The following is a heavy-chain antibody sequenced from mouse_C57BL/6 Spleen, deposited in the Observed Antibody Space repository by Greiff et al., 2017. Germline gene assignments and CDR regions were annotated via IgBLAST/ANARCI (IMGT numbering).Heavy chain of an antibody. J-gene: IGHJ3*01. CDR1: GYTFTSYW. Sequence: QVHVKQPGTELVKPGASVKLSCKASGYTFTSYWMHWVKQRPGQGLEWIGNINPSNGGTNYNEKFMNKATLTVDKSSNTAYMQLSSLTSEDSAVXYCARVGLYGYAWFAYWGQGTLVTVSA. V-gene: IGHV1-53*01. D-gene: IGHD2-2*01. CDR3: ARVGLYGYAWFAY. CDR2: INPSNGGT.